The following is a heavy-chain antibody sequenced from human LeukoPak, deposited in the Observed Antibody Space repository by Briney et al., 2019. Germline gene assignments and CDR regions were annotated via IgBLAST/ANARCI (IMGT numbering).Heavy chain of an antibody. CDR2: IYYSGST. J-gene: IGHJ4*02. CDR1: GGSISSYY. D-gene: IGHD5-24*01. V-gene: IGHV4-59*01. CDR3: ARWQMGLDY. Sequence: PSETLPLNCTVSGGSISSYYWSWLRQAPGKGLEWIGYIYYSGSTNYNPSLKSRVTISVATSKIQFSLKLSSVTAADTAVYYCARWQMGLDYWGQGTLVTVSS.